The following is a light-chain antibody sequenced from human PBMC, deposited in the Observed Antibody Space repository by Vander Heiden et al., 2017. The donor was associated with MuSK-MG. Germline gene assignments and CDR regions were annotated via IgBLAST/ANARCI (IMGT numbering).Light chain of an antibody. V-gene: IGKV1-39*01. CDR2: AAS. CDR3: LQSSITPLT. Sequence: DIQMTQSPSPLSASVGDRITITCRASQSISKFLNWYQQKPGKAPKLLIYAASSLQSGVPSKFSGGGSGTDFTLTISSLQPEDSATYYWLQSSITPLTFGGGTKVEIK. J-gene: IGKJ4*01. CDR1: QSISKF.